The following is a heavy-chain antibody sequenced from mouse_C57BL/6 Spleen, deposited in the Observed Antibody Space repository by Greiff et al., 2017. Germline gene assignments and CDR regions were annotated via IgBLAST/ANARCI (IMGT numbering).Heavy chain of an antibody. D-gene: IGHD2-5*01. J-gene: IGHJ3*01. Sequence: VQLKESGGGLVQPKGSLKLSCAASGFSFNTYAMNWVRQAPGKGLEWVARIRSKSNNYATYYADSVKDRFTISRDDSESMLYLQMNNLKTEYTAMYYCVIYSNSFAYWGQGTLVTVSA. CDR2: IRSKSNNYAT. CDR3: VIYSNSFAY. V-gene: IGHV10-1*01. CDR1: GFSFNTYA.